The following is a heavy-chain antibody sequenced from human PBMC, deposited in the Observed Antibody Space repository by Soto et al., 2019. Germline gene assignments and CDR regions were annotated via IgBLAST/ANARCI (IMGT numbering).Heavy chain of an antibody. CDR3: ARAGVTDYYYGMDV. V-gene: IGHV4-31*03. J-gene: IGHJ6*02. D-gene: IGHD2-21*02. CDR2: IYYSGST. CDR1: GGSISSGGYY. Sequence: QVQLQESGPGLVKPSQTLSLTCTVSGGSISSGGYYWSWIRQHPGKGLEWIGYIYYSGSTYYNPSLQIRVTISVDTSKNQFPLKLSSVTAADTAVYYCARAGVTDYYYGMDVWGQGTTVTVSS.